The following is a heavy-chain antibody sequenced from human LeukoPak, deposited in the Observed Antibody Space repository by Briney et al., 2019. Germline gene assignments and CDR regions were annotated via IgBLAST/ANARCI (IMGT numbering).Heavy chain of an antibody. CDR3: AREAQGDAFDI. Sequence: GGSLRLSCAASGFTFNTYWMSWVRQAPGKGLEWVANIKPDGSEKYYVDSVRGRFTISRDNAKNSLYLQMNSLRAGDTAVYYCAREAQGDAFDIWGQGTMVTVSS. V-gene: IGHV3-7*01. J-gene: IGHJ3*02. CDR1: GFTFNTYW. CDR2: IKPDGSEK.